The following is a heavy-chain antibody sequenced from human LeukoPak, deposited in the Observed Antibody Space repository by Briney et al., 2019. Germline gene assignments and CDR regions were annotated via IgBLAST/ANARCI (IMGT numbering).Heavy chain of an antibody. CDR3: ARASSSWYYFDY. D-gene: IGHD6-13*01. CDR2: IDFNGRDT. J-gene: IGHJ4*02. CDR1: GFTFSRYS. V-gene: IGHV3-64*01. Sequence: GGSLRLSCAASGFTFSRYSMHWIRQAPGKGLEYVSAIDFNGRDTYYAHSVKGRFTISRDNSKNTLFLQMGSLRAEDTAVYYCARASSSWYYFDYWGQGTLVTVSS.